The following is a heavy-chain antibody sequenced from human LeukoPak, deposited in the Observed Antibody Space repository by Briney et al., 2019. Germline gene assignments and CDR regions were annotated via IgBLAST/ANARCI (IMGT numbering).Heavy chain of an antibody. J-gene: IGHJ4*02. Sequence: GRSLRLSCAASGFTFSSYAMHWVRQAPGKGLEWVSGITWNGGSTGYAGAVKGRFTISRDNAKKSLYLQMNRLRVEDTAFYYCTRVKYITWRMTDYWGQGTLVTVSS. D-gene: IGHD6-6*01. CDR1: GFTFSSYA. CDR2: ITWNGGST. V-gene: IGHV3-20*04. CDR3: TRVKYITWRMTDY.